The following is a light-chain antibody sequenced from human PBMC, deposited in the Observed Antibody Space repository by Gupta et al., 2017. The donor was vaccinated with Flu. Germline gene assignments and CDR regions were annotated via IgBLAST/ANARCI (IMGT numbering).Light chain of an antibody. CDR1: QSISSW. CDR3: QQYHSYPHT. V-gene: IGKV1-5*03. J-gene: IGKJ4*01. CDR2: QAS. Sequence: PSTLAASVGGRVTITCRASQSISSWLAWYQQKPGEAPKFLIYQASSLESGVPSRFSGSGSGTEFTLTISSLQPDDFATYYCQQYHSYPHTFGGGTKVEIK.